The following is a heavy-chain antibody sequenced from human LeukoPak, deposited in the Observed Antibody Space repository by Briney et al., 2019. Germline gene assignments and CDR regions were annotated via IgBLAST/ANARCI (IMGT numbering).Heavy chain of an antibody. J-gene: IGHJ3*02. CDR2: IYSGGST. V-gene: IGHV3-66*01. CDR1: GFTVSSNY. D-gene: IGHD4-17*01. Sequence: GGSLRLSCAASGFTVSSNYMSWVRQAPGKGLEWVSVIYSGGSTYYADSVKGRFTISRDNSKNTLYLQMNSLRAEDTAVYYCARVLRDYGDYIPPGAFDIWGQGTMVAVSS. CDR3: ARVLRDYGDYIPPGAFDI.